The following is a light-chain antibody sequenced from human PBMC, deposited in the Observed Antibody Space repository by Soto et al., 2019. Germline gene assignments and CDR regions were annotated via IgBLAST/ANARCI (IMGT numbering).Light chain of an antibody. V-gene: IGKV1-8*01. J-gene: IGKJ3*01. CDR1: QGISSC. CDR3: QRYYSYTPF. Sequence: AIRMTQSPSSLSASTGDRVTITCRASQGISSCLAWDQQKPGKAPKLLIYAASTLQSGVPSRFSGSGSGTHSTLTISGLQSKDFATYYFQRYYSYTPFLGPGTKVNIK. CDR2: AAS.